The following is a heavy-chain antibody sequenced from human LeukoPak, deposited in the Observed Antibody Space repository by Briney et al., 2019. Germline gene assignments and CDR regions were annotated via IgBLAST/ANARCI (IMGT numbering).Heavy chain of an antibody. D-gene: IGHD6-6*01. CDR2: IRCDGSNK. CDR3: AKLPEYSSSSYYYYYMDV. Sequence: GGSLRLSCAASGFTFSSYSMNWVRQAPGKGLEWVAFIRCDGSNKYYADSVKGRFTISRDNSKNTLYLQMNSLRAEDTAVYYCAKLPEYSSSSYYYYYMDVWGKGTTVTVSS. J-gene: IGHJ6*03. CDR1: GFTFSSYS. V-gene: IGHV3-30*02.